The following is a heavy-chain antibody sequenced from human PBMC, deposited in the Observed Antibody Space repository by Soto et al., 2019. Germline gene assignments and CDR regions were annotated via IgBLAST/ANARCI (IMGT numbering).Heavy chain of an antibody. J-gene: IGHJ3*02. V-gene: IGHV4-4*02. CDR1: GGSISSTNW. D-gene: IGHD4-17*01. CDR2: IYHSGST. CDR3: ARGPSTTVQDAFDI. Sequence: KSSETLSLTCAVSGGSISSTNWWSWVRQPPGKGLEWIGEIYHSGSTNYNPSLKSRITISVDKSKNQFSLRLSSVTAADTAVYYCARGPSTTVQDAFDIWGQGTMVTVSS.